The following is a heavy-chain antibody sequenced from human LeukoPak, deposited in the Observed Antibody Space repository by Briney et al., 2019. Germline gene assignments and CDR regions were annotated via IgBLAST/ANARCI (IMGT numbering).Heavy chain of an antibody. CDR2: ISAYNGNT. Sequence: GASVTVSCKASGYTFTSYGISWVRQAPGQGLEWMGWISAYNGNTNYAQKLQGRVTMTTDTSTSTAYMELRSLRSDDTAVYYCARDGSGSYFNYYYYMDVWGKGTTVTVSS. CDR1: GYTFTSYG. CDR3: ARDGSGSYFNYYYYMDV. V-gene: IGHV1-18*01. D-gene: IGHD1-26*01. J-gene: IGHJ6*03.